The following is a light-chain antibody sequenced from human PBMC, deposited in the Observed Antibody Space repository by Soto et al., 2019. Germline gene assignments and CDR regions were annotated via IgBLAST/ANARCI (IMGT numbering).Light chain of an antibody. CDR3: QQLDTDPYT. J-gene: IGKJ2*01. CDR2: AAS. Sequence: IQLTQSPSSLSASVGDRVTITCRASQGIDKFLAWYQQKPGKAPKLLIYAASTLETGVPSRFSGNGSGTTFTLTISSRQPEDFATYYCQQLDTDPYTFGQGTKLDI. V-gene: IGKV1-9*01. CDR1: QGIDKF.